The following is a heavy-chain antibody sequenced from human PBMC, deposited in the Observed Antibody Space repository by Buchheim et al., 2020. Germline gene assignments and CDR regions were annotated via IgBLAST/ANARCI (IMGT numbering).Heavy chain of an antibody. CDR2: ISYDGSNK. CDR3: ARTFAAAGY. D-gene: IGHD6-13*01. J-gene: IGHJ4*02. Sequence: QVQLVESGGGVVQPGRSLRLSCAASGFTFSSYAMHWVRQAPGKGLEWVAVISYDGSNKYYADSVKGRFTISRDNSKNKLYLQMNSLRAEDTAVYYCARTFAAAGYWGQGTL. CDR1: GFTFSSYA. V-gene: IGHV3-30-3*01.